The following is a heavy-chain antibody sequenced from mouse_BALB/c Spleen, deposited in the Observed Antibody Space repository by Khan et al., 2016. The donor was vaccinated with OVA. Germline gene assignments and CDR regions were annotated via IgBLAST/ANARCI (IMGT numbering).Heavy chain of an antibody. CDR1: GFSLTSYG. V-gene: IGHV2-2*02. CDR2: IWSGGST. D-gene: IGHD2-14*01. J-gene: IGHJ4*01. CDR3: ARILIGTTDYAMDY. Sequence: QVQLKQSGPGLVQPSQSLSITCTVSGFSLTSYGVHWVRQSPGKGLEWLGVIWSGGSTDYNAAFISRLSISKDNSTSQVFFKMNSLQANDTAIYYCARILIGTTDYAMDYWGQGTSVTVSS.